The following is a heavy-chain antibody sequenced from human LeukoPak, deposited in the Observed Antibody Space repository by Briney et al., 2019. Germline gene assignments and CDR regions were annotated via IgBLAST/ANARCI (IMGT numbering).Heavy chain of an antibody. Sequence: SVKVSCKASGYTFTSYGISWVRQAPGQGLEWMGWIYPNSGGTNYAQKFQGRVTVTRDTSISTAYMELSRLRSDDTAVYYRAREAYDSGNFRTDYYYMDVWGIGTTVTVSS. CDR1: GYTFTSYG. V-gene: IGHV1-2*02. D-gene: IGHD3-10*01. CDR3: AREAYDSGNFRTDYYYMDV. J-gene: IGHJ6*03. CDR2: IYPNSGGT.